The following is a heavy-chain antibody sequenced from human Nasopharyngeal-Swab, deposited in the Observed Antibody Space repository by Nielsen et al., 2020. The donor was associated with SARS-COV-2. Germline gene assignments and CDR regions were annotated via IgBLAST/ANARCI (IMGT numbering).Heavy chain of an antibody. CDR3: ARLQSADCSSTSCPIDYYYYMDV. CDR2: IYTSGST. Sequence: SESLSLTCTVSGGSISSGSYYWSWIRQPAGKGLEWIGRIYTSGSTNYNPSLKSRVTISVDTSKNQFPLKLSSVTAADTAVYYCARLQSADCSSTSCPIDYYYYMDVWGKGTTVTVSS. J-gene: IGHJ6*03. D-gene: IGHD2-2*01. V-gene: IGHV4-61*02. CDR1: GGSISSGSYY.